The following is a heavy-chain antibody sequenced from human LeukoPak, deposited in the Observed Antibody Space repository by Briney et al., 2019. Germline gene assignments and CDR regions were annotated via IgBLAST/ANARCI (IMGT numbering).Heavy chain of an antibody. V-gene: IGHV3-7*01. CDR2: IKQDGSET. D-gene: IGHD6-19*01. CDR1: GFTFSSHW. J-gene: IGHJ4*02. Sequence: GGSLRLSCAASGFTFSSHWMSWVRQAPGKGLEWVANIKQDGSETYYVDSVKGRFTISRDNAKNSLSLQMNSLRAEDTAVYYCARQRGSGCLDYWGQGTLVTVSS. CDR3: ARQRGSGCLDY.